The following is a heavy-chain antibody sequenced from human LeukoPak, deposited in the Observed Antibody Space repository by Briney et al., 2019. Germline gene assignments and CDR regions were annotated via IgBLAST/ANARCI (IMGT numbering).Heavy chain of an antibody. D-gene: IGHD3-10*01. Sequence: GGSLRVSCAASGFTFWNYAISWVRQAPGKGLEWVSAISGGGDSTYYEDSVKGRFTISRDNSKNTLYMQMNSLRAEDTAVYYCAKDVSGVGDYIDYWGQGTLVTVSS. V-gene: IGHV3-23*01. CDR2: ISGGGDST. J-gene: IGHJ4*02. CDR1: GFTFWNYA. CDR3: AKDVSGVGDYIDY.